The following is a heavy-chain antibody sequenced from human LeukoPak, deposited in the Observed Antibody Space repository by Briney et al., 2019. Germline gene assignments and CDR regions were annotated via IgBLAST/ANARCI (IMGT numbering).Heavy chain of an antibody. Sequence: SETLSLTCTVSGGFISSSSYYWGWIRQPPGKGLEWIGSIYYSGSTYYNPSLKSRVTISVDTSKNQFSLKLSSVTAADTAVYYCARQGGYSGYEVSDYWGQGTLVTVSS. CDR2: IYYSGST. J-gene: IGHJ4*02. V-gene: IGHV4-39*01. D-gene: IGHD5-12*01. CDR1: GGFISSSSYY. CDR3: ARQGGYSGYEVSDY.